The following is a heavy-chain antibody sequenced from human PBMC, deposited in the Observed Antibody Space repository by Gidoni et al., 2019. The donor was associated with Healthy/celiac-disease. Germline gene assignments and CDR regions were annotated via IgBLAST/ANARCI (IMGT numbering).Heavy chain of an antibody. CDR2: INHSGST. Sequence: QVQLQQWGAGLVKPAESLSLTCAVYGGAFSGYYWSGVPQPPGKGLEWIGEINHSGSTNSHPSLTSRVTISVDTSKNQFSLKLSSVPAADTAVYYCARGDLGYCTNGVCYPGRRSKFAPWGQGTLVTVSS. CDR1: GGAFSGYY. J-gene: IGHJ5*02. D-gene: IGHD2-8*01. CDR3: ARGDLGYCTNGVCYPGRRSKFAP. V-gene: IGHV4-34*01.